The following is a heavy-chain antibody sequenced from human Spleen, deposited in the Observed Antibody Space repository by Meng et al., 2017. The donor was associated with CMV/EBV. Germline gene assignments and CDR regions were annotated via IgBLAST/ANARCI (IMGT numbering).Heavy chain of an antibody. Sequence: ASVKVSCKGSGYTFTTYGIGWVRQAPGQGLEWMGWINPYSGDTKYAQKFQGRVTMTRDTSIDTAYMALSRLTSDDTAVYYCARDPYYTKYYYYGMDVWGQGTTVTVSS. CDR1: GYTFTTYG. V-gene: IGHV1-2*02. CDR2: INPYSGDT. D-gene: IGHD2/OR15-2a*01. CDR3: ARDPYYTKYYYYGMDV. J-gene: IGHJ6*02.